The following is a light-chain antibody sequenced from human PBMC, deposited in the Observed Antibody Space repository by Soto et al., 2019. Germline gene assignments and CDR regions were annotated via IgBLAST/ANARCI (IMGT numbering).Light chain of an antibody. CDR1: QSVRDN. CDR3: QQYTTWPRS. CDR2: GAS. Sequence: EIVMTQSPATLSVSPGERATLSCRANQSVRDNLAWYQQKPGQAPRLLIYGASTMAPGTPPRFGGSGSGTEFTLTISSLQSEDFAVYYCQQYTTWPRSFGGGTKVEIK. J-gene: IGKJ4*01. V-gene: IGKV3-15*01.